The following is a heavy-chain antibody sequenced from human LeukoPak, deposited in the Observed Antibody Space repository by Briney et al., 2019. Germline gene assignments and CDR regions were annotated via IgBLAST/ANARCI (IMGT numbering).Heavy chain of an antibody. CDR1: GFTFSGSG. J-gene: IGHJ4*02. V-gene: IGHV3-23*01. Sequence: GGSLRLSCAASGFTFSGSGMSWVRQAPGKGLEWISSSGDSDGSTYYADSLKGRFTISRDNSNNTLYLQMNSLRAEDTAVFYCARDSGSGGAGSFPFWGQGTLVTVSS. CDR2: SGDSDGST. D-gene: IGHD3-10*01. CDR3: ARDSGSGGAGSFPF.